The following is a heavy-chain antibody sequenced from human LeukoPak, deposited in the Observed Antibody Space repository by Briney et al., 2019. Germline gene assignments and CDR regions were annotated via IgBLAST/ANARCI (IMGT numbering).Heavy chain of an antibody. V-gene: IGHV3-23*01. CDR1: GFTFNNYA. CDR3: AKRLGDPRAFDY. D-gene: IGHD2-21*02. J-gene: IGHJ4*02. Sequence: GGYLRLSCAASGFTFNNYAMSWVRQAPGKRLEWVSGISATSTTINYADPVKGRLTISRDNSKNTLYLQMNNLRAEDTAVYYCAKRLGDPRAFDYWGQGTLVTVSS. CDR2: ISATSTTI.